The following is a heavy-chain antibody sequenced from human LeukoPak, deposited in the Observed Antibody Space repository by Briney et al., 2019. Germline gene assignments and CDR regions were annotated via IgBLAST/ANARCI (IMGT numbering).Heavy chain of an antibody. Sequence: GGSLRLSCAASRFTFSSCWMSWVRQAPGKGLEWVANIKQDGSEKYYVDSVKGRFTISRDNAKNSLYLQMNSLRAEDTAVYYCARDWVGATDYWGQGTLVTVSS. CDR1: RFTFSSCW. J-gene: IGHJ4*02. CDR3: ARDWVGATDY. D-gene: IGHD1-26*01. CDR2: IKQDGSEK. V-gene: IGHV3-7*01.